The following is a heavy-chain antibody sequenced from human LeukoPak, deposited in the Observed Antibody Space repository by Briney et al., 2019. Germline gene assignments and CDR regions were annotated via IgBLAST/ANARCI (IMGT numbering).Heavy chain of an antibody. CDR1: GFSISSYA. CDR2: ISNGGSI. V-gene: IGHV3-64*01. CDR3: ARDFSYGSGFDY. Sequence: PGGSLRLSCAASGFSISSYALHWVRQAPGKGLQYVSGISNGGSIDYANSVKDRFTISRDNSKNTLYLQMGSLRPEDMAVYYCARDFSYGSGFDYWGQGILVTVSS. J-gene: IGHJ4*02. D-gene: IGHD5-18*01.